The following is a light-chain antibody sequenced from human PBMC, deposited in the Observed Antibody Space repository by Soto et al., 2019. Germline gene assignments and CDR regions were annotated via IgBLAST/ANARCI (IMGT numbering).Light chain of an antibody. V-gene: IGKV3-15*01. CDR3: QQYNNWPPVT. CDR2: GAS. Sequence: EIVMTQSPATLCVSPGERATLSCRASQGVSSNLAWYQQKPGQAPRLLIYGASTRATGIPARFSGSGSGTEFTLTISSLQSEDFAVYYCQQYNNWPPVTFGQGTRLEIK. J-gene: IGKJ5*01. CDR1: QGVSSN.